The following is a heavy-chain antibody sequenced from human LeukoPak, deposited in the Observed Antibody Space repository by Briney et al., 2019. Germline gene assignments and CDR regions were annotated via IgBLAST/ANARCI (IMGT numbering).Heavy chain of an antibody. CDR1: GYIFTSYW. D-gene: IGHD6-19*01. CDR2: INPSNSYT. V-gene: IGHV5-10-1*01. CDR3: ARGGWLDEY. Sequence: HGESLKISCKGSGYIFTSYWISWVRQMPGEGLEWMGRINPSNSYTNYNPSFQGHVTFSVDKSIATAYLQWPTLKASDTAMYYCARGGWLDEYWGQGTLVTVSS. J-gene: IGHJ4*02.